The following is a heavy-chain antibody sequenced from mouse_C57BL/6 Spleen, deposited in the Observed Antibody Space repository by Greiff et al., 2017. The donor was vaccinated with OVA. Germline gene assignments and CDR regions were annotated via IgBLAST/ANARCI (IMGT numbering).Heavy chain of an antibody. D-gene: IGHD6-1*01. CDR3: ARYARGCSFDY. CDR2: IYPGDGDT. J-gene: IGHJ2*01. Sequence: QVQLKQSGAELVKPGASVKISCKASGYAFSSYWMNWVKQRPGKGLEWIGQIYPGDGDTKYNGKFKGKATLTADKSSSTAYMQLSSLTSEDSAVYFCARYARGCSFDYWGQGTTLTVSS. CDR1: GYAFSSYW. V-gene: IGHV1-80*01.